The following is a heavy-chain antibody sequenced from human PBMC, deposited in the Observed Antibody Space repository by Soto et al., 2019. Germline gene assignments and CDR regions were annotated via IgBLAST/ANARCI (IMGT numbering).Heavy chain of an antibody. D-gene: IGHD6-19*01. V-gene: IGHV1-18*01. J-gene: IGHJ5*02. CDR2: ISAYNGNT. CDR1: GYTFTSYG. Sequence: ASVKVSCKASGYTFTSYGISWVRQAPGQGLEWMGWISAYNGNTNYAQKPQGRVTMTTDTSTSTAYMELRSLRSDDTAVYYCARDEGAVAGTLDWFDPWGQGTLVTVSS. CDR3: ARDEGAVAGTLDWFDP.